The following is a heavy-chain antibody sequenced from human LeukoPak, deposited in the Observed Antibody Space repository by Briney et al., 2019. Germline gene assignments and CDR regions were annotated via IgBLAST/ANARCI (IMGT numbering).Heavy chain of an antibody. J-gene: IGHJ4*02. Sequence: GGSLRLSCAASGFTFDDYAMHWVRQAPGKGLEWVSGISWNSGSIGYADSVKGRFTISRDNAKNSLYLQMNSLRAEDTALYYCAKQPLPGIAVASFDYWGQGTLVTVSS. CDR3: AKQPLPGIAVASFDY. V-gene: IGHV3-9*01. CDR1: GFTFDDYA. CDR2: ISWNSGSI. D-gene: IGHD6-19*01.